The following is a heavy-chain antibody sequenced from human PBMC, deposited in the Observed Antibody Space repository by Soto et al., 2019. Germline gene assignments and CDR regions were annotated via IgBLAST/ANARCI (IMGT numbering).Heavy chain of an antibody. J-gene: IGHJ6*02. D-gene: IGHD6-6*01. CDR1: GFSFSTYG. Sequence: QVQLVESGGGVVQPGSSLRLSCAASGFSFSTYGMHWVRQAPGKGLEWVAVISYDGNTIYYADSVRGRLIISRDNSKNTLDLELNRLRPEDTATYYCAKEGSSSPLLNFYYGMDVWGQGTTVTVS. CDR2: ISYDGNTI. CDR3: AKEGSSSPLLNFYYGMDV. V-gene: IGHV3-30*18.